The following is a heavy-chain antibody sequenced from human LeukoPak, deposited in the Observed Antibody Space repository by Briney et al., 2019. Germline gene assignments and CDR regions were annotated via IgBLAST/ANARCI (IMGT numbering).Heavy chain of an antibody. CDR3: ASQIVGAFFAD. V-gene: IGHV4-31*03. D-gene: IGHD1-26*01. CDR2: THHTGTT. J-gene: IGHJ4*02. Sequence: SETLSLTCTVSGGSISSADYYWSWIRHYPGKSLEWIGYTHHTGTTYYNPSLKSRVTISLDTSKNQSSLKLSSVTAADTAIYYCASQIVGAFFADWGQGTLVTVSS. CDR1: GGSISSADYY.